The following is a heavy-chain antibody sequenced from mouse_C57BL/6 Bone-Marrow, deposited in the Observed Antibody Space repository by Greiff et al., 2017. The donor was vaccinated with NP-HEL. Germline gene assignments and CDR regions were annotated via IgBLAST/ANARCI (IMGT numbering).Heavy chain of an antibody. Sequence: QVQLKQPGAELVKPGASVKLSCKASGYTFTSYWMQWVKPRPGQGLEWIGEIDPSDSYTNYNQKFKGKATLTVDTSSSTAYMQLSSLTSEDAAVYYCASSVVGAMDYWGQGTSVTVSS. D-gene: IGHD1-1*01. J-gene: IGHJ4*01. CDR2: IDPSDSYT. V-gene: IGHV1-50*01. CDR1: GYTFTSYW. CDR3: ASSVVGAMDY.